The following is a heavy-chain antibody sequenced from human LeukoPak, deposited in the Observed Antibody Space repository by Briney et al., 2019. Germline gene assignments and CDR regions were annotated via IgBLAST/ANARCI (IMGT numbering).Heavy chain of an antibody. Sequence: ASVKVSCKASGYTFTSYYMHWVRQAPGQGLEWMGVINPSSSSTSYTQKFQGRVSMTRDTSTSTVDMELSSLRFEDTAVYHCARGGTETTAPIDYWGQGTLVTVSS. CDR3: ARGGTETTAPIDY. V-gene: IGHV1-46*01. D-gene: IGHD4-17*01. J-gene: IGHJ4*02. CDR1: GYTFTSYY. CDR2: INPSSSST.